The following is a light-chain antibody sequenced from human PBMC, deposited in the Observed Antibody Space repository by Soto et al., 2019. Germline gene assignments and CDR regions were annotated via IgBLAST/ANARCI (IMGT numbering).Light chain of an antibody. J-gene: IGKJ1*01. CDR3: QQYNNRPPWT. CDR2: AAS. Sequence: EIVMTQSPATLSVSPGERATLSCRASQSVSVNLAWYQQKPGQAPRLLIYAASARATGIPARFSGSGSGTEFPLTISSLQSEDFAVYYCQQYNNRPPWTFGQGTKVEIK. V-gene: IGKV3-15*01. CDR1: QSVSVN.